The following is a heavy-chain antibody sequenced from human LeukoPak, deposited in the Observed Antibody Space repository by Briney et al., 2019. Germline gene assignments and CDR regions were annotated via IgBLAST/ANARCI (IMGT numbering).Heavy chain of an antibody. CDR3: ARVRAEGTVTTYYFDY. Sequence: ASVKVSCKASGYTFTSYYMHWVRQAPGQGLEWMGIINPSGGSTSYAQKFQGRVTMTRDTSTSTVYMELSSLRSEDTAVYYCARVRAEGTVTTYYFDYWGQGTLATVSS. J-gene: IGHJ4*02. CDR2: INPSGGST. D-gene: IGHD4-17*01. V-gene: IGHV1-46*01. CDR1: GYTFTSYY.